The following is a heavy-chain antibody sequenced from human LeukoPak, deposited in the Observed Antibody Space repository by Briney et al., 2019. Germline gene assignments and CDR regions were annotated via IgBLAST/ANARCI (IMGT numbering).Heavy chain of an antibody. CDR3: ARDDSSGIGGAFDI. CDR1: GGTFSSYA. Sequence: ASVKVSCKASGGTFSSYAISWVRQAPGQGLGWMGGIIPIFGTANYAQKFQGRVTITADESTSTAYMELSSLRSEDTAVYYCARDDSSGIGGAFDIWGQGTMVTVSS. D-gene: IGHD3-22*01. V-gene: IGHV1-69*13. CDR2: IIPIFGTA. J-gene: IGHJ3*02.